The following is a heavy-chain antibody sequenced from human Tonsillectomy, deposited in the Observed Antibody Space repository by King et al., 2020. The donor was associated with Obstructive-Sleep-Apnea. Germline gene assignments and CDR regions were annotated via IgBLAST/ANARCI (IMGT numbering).Heavy chain of an antibody. CDR2: IYYSGST. J-gene: IGHJ4*02. D-gene: IGHD2-2*01. Sequence: QLQESGPGLVKPSQTLSLTCTVSGVSISSGTYYWSWIRQHPGKGLEWIGYIYYSGSTYYNPSLKSRVAMSMDTSKNQFSLSLNSVTAADTAVYYCAAGDVVRPAVIPFDIWGQGTLVTVSA. CDR3: AAGDVVRPAVIPFDI. V-gene: IGHV4-31*03. CDR1: GVSISSGTYY.